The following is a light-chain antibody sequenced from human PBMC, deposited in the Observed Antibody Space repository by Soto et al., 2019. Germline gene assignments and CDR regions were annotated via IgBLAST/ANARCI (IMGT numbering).Light chain of an antibody. J-gene: IGKJ5*01. CDR2: GAS. Sequence: EIVMTQSPATLSVSPGGRATLSCRASQSISDTLAWYQQKPGQAPRLLIHGASTRAPGFPARFSGSGSGTDFTLTISSLEPEDFAVYYCQQRSNWPPTFGQGTRLEI. V-gene: IGKV3-15*01. CDR3: QQRSNWPPT. CDR1: QSISDT.